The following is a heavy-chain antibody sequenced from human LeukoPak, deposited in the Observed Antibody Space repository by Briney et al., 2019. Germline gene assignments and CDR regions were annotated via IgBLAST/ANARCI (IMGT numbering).Heavy chain of an antibody. Sequence: GGSLRLSCAASGFRFSSYGMSWVRQAPGKGLEWVSAISGSGGSTYYADSVKGRFSISRDNSKNTLYMQMNSLRAEDTAVYYCAKNMVGGVIMSSSFDYWGQGTLVTVSS. CDR3: AKNMVGGVIMSSSFDY. J-gene: IGHJ4*02. CDR1: GFRFSSYG. CDR2: ISGSGGST. D-gene: IGHD3-10*01. V-gene: IGHV3-23*01.